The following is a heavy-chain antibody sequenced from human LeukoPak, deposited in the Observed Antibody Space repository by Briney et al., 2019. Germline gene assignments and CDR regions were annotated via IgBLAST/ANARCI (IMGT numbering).Heavy chain of an antibody. CDR3: ARVPKIVVVVAARFDY. Sequence: ASVKASCKASGYTFTSYYMHWVRQAPGQGLEWMGIINPSGGSTSYAQKFQGRVTMTRDTSTSTVYMELSSLRSDDTAVYYCARVPKIVVVVAARFDYWGQGTLVTVSS. V-gene: IGHV1-46*01. J-gene: IGHJ4*02. CDR1: GYTFTSYY. CDR2: INPSGGST. D-gene: IGHD2-15*01.